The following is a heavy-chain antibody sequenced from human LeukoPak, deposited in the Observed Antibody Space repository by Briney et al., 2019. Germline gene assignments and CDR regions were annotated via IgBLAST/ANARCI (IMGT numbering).Heavy chain of an antibody. CDR2: ISSSSAYI. J-gene: IGHJ1*01. V-gene: IGHV3-21*04. CDR3: ASRAPYSSSWYTGYFQH. Sequence: GGSLRLSCAASGFTLSTYSMNWVRQAPGKGLEWVSTISSSSAYIFYADSVKGRFTISRDNGKNSLYLQMNSLRAEDTAVYYCASRAPYSSSWYTGYFQHWGQGTLVTVSS. D-gene: IGHD6-13*01. CDR1: GFTLSTYS.